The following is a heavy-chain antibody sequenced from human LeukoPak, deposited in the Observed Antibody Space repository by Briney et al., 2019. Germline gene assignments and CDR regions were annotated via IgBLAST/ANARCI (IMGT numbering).Heavy chain of an antibody. CDR3: ARAGRGSSSTWSYDY. J-gene: IGHJ4*02. V-gene: IGHV4-39*07. Sequence: SETLCLTCTVSGGSICSSSYYWGWIRQPPGKGLEWIASIYYTGSTNYNPSLKSRVTMSVDTSKNQFSLKLSSVTAADTAVYYCARAGRGSSSTWSYDYWGQGTLVTVSS. CDR1: GGSICSSSYY. CDR2: IYYTGST. D-gene: IGHD6-13*01.